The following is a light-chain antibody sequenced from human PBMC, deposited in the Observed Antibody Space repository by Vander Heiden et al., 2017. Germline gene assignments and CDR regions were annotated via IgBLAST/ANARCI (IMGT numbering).Light chain of an antibody. J-gene: IGKJ3*01. Sequence: DIQMTQSPSSLSASVGDRVPITCRASQGISNYLAWYQQKPGKVPKLLIYAASTLQSGVPSRFSGSGSGTDFTLTISSLRPEDVATYYCQKDNSAPRTFGHGTKVDIK. CDR3: QKDNSAPRT. V-gene: IGKV1-27*01. CDR1: QGISNY. CDR2: AAS.